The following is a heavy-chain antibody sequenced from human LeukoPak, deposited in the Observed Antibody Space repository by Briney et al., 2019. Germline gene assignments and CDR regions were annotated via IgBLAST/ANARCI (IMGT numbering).Heavy chain of an antibody. CDR3: ARRSTGTGGDY. Sequence: ASVKVSCKASGYTFTSYAVMWVRQARRQSLEWMGWISAYNGNTNYARKFQNRVIMTTDTSTTTAYLELTSLTSDATAVYYCARRSTGTGGDYWGQGTLIAVSS. CDR1: GYTFTSYA. V-gene: IGHV1-18*01. CDR2: ISAYNGNT. D-gene: IGHD1-1*01. J-gene: IGHJ4*02.